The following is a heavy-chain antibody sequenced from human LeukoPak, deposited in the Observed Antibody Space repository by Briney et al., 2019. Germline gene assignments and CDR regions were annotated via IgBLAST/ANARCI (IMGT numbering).Heavy chain of an antibody. CDR1: GFTFSSYA. J-gene: IGHJ4*02. CDR2: ISGSGGST. V-gene: IGHV3-23*01. CDR3: AVNGDILTGISLDY. Sequence: GGSLRLSCAASGFTFSSYAMSWVRQAPGKGLEWVSAISGSGGSTYYADSVKGRFTISRDNSKNTLYLQMNSLRAEDTAVYYCAVNGDILTGISLDYWGQGTLVTVSS. D-gene: IGHD3-9*01.